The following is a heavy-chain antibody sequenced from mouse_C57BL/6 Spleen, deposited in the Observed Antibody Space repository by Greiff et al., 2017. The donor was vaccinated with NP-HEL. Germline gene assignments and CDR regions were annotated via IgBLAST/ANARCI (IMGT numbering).Heavy chain of an antibody. Sequence: NIKDYYMHWVKQRTEQGLEWIGRIDPEDGETKSAPKFQGKATITADTSSNTAYLQLSSLTSEDTAVYYCARSYYYGNWYFDVWGTGTTVTVSS. CDR3: ARSYYYGNWYFDV. J-gene: IGHJ1*03. D-gene: IGHD1-1*01. CDR2: IDPEDGET. V-gene: IGHV14-2*01. CDR1: NIKDYY.